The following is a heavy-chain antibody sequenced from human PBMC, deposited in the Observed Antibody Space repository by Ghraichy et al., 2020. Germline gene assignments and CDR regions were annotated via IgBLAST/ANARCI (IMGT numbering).Heavy chain of an antibody. CDR3: ARGGPVYCSGVSSYFGDY. CDR2: INGDGTII. V-gene: IGHV3-74*01. Sequence: GGSLRLSCAASGFTFSHYWMHWVRQAPGKGLVWVSHINGDGTIIHYADSVKDRFTISRDNAQNTLYLQMNSLRAEDTAVYYCARGGPVYCSGVSSYFGDYWGQGTLVTVSS. CDR1: GFTFSHYW. D-gene: IGHD2-15*01. J-gene: IGHJ4*02.